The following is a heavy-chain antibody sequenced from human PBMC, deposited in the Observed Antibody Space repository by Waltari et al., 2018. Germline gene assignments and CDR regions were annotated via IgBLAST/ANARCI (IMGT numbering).Heavy chain of an antibody. D-gene: IGHD3-16*01. V-gene: IGHV1-2*06. J-gene: IGHJ6*03. CDR1: GYTSTGYY. Sequence: QVQLVQSGAEVKKPGASVKVSCTASGYTSTGYYMRWVRQAPGQGIEWMGRVNPNRDSTNYAQKFQGRVTMTRDTSISTAYMELSRLRSDDTAVYYCARRGRDSMDVWGKGTTVTVSS. CDR3: ARRGRDSMDV. CDR2: VNPNRDST.